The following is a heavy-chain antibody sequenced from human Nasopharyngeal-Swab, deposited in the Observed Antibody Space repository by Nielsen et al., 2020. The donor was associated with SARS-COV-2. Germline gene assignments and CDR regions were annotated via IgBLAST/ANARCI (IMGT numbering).Heavy chain of an antibody. D-gene: IGHD3-3*01. V-gene: IGHV4-30-4*01. CDR3: ARDGYDFWSGYLRGTGRYYYYYYMDV. CDR2: IYYIGST. Sequence: WIRQPPGKGWEGMGYIYYIGSTYYNPPLKSRVTFSVDTSKNQFSLKLSSVTAADTAVYYCARDGYDFWSGYLRGTGRYYYYYYMDVWGKGTTVTVSS. J-gene: IGHJ6*03.